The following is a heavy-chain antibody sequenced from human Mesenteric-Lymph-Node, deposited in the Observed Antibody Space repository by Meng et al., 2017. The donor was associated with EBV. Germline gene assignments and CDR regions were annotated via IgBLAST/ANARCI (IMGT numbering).Heavy chain of an antibody. CDR1: GYTFTTYD. CDR3: ARGIAVAGRTDY. D-gene: IGHD6-19*01. Sequence: QVELVQSGAEVKKAGASVNVSCKASGYTFTTYDINWVRQATGQGLEWMGWMNPNIGNTGYAQKFQGRVCMTRDTSISTAYMELSSLKSEDTAVYYCARGIAVAGRTDYWGQGTLVTVSS. J-gene: IGHJ4*02. CDR2: MNPNIGNT. V-gene: IGHV1-8*01.